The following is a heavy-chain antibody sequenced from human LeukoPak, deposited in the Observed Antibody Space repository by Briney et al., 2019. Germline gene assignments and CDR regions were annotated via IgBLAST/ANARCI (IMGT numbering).Heavy chain of an antibody. Sequence: GGSLRLSCAASGFTVSSNYMSWVRQAPGKGLEWVSVIYSGGSTYYADSVKGRFTISRHNSKNTLYLQMSSLRSEDTAVYYCATEVTYYYDSSDAFDIWGQGTMVTVSS. CDR1: GFTVSSNY. CDR3: ATEVTYYYDSSDAFDI. V-gene: IGHV3-53*04. CDR2: IYSGGST. D-gene: IGHD3-22*01. J-gene: IGHJ3*02.